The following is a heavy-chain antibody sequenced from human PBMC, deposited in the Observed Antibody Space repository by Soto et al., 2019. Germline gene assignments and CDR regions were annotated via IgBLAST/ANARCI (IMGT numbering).Heavy chain of an antibody. CDR2: ISYDGSNK. Sequence: AGSLRLSCAASGFTFSSYGMHWVRQAPGKGLEWVAVISYDGSNKYYADSVKGRFTISRDNSKNTLYLQMNSLRAEDTAVYYCAKAGYYYDSSGYFDYWGQGTLVTVSS. CDR1: GFTFSSYG. CDR3: AKAGYYYDSSGYFDY. J-gene: IGHJ4*02. D-gene: IGHD3-22*01. V-gene: IGHV3-30*18.